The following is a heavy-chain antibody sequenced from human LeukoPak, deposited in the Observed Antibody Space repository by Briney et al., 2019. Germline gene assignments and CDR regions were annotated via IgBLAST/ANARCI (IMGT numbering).Heavy chain of an antibody. CDR3: ARESGSGSYYYYGMDV. D-gene: IGHD1-26*01. J-gene: IGHJ6*02. CDR2: INPNSGGT. V-gene: IGHV1-2*02. Sequence: ASVKVSCKASGYTFTGYYMHWVRQAPGQGLEWMGWINPNSGGTNYAQKFQGRVTMTRDTSISTAYMELSRLRSDDTAVYYCARESGSGSYYYYGMDVWGQGTTVTVSS. CDR1: GYTFTGYY.